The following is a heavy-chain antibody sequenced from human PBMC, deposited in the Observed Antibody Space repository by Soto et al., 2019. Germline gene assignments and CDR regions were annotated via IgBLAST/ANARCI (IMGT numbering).Heavy chain of an antibody. V-gene: IGHV3-30-3*01. J-gene: IGHJ4*02. CDR2: TSSDGGTK. Sequence: QVQLMESGGGVVQPGGSVRLSYATSGFTFTGYSMHWFRQAPGKGLEWVAVTSSDGGTKFYADSVKGRFTVSRDNSRKTLFLEMNSLRPEDTGIYYCASEVVLTKWYFDNWGQGILVTVSS. CDR3: ASEVVLTKWYFDN. CDR1: GFTFTGYS. D-gene: IGHD2-21*01.